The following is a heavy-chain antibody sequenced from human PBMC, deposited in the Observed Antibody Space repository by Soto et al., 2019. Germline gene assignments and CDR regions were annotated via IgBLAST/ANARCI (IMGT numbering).Heavy chain of an antibody. CDR2: IYYSGST. CDR3: ARTEGVRAPNWFDP. CDR1: GGSISSYY. D-gene: IGHD3-10*01. V-gene: IGHV4-59*01. Sequence: SETLSLTCTVSGGSISSYYWNLIRQPPGKGLEWIGYIYYSGSTNYNPSLKSRVTISVDTSKNQFSLKLSSVTAADTAVYYCARTEGVRAPNWFDPSGQGTLVTVSS. J-gene: IGHJ5*02.